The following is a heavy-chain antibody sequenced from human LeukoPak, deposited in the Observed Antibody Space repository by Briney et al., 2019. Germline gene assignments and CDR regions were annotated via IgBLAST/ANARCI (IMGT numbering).Heavy chain of an antibody. CDR3: AKSGRNWAYLEY. CDR1: GFTFNFFA. J-gene: IGHJ4*01. CDR2: IWYDGTNK. D-gene: IGHD7-27*01. V-gene: IGHV3-33*06. Sequence: GRSLRLSCAASGFTFNFFAMHGVRQAPGKGLEGVAVIWYDGTNKYYADSVRCRFTMSRDSSKNTLYLKMNSLRAEDTAVYYYAKSGRNWAYLEYWGQGTLVTVSS.